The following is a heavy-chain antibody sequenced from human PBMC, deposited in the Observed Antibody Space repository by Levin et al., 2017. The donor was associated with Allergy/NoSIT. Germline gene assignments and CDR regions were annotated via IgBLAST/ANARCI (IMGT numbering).Heavy chain of an antibody. CDR2: ISSSSTTT. J-gene: IGHJ3*02. D-gene: IGHD3-9*01. Sequence: PGASVKVSCAASGFSFSTYSMNWVRQAPGRGLEWLSYISSSSTTTYYADSVTGRFTIARDNARNSLYLQMNSLRAEDTAVYYCARDKTPDDILTGDAFDIWGQGTMVTVSS. CDR1: GFSFSTYS. CDR3: ARDKTPDDILTGDAFDI. V-gene: IGHV3-48*01.